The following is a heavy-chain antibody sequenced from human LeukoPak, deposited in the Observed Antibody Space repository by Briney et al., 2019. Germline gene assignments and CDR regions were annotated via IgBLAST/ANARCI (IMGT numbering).Heavy chain of an antibody. Sequence: PGGSLRLSCAASGFTFSSYWMSWVRQAPGKGLEWVANIKQDGSEKYYVDSVKGRFTISRDNAKNSLYLQMNSLRAEDTAVYYCARGKGANLVGSGSYRWFDPWGQGTLVIVSS. J-gene: IGHJ5*02. V-gene: IGHV3-7*01. CDR3: ARGKGANLVGSGSYRWFDP. CDR2: IKQDGSEK. D-gene: IGHD3-10*01. CDR1: GFTFSSYW.